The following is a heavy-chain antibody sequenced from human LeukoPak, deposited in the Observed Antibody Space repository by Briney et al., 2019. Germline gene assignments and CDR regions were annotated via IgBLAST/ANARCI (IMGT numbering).Heavy chain of an antibody. CDR3: ASLAAARAQIDY. D-gene: IGHD6-6*01. CDR2: IYYSGTT. V-gene: IGHV4-59*08. CDR1: GGTISSYF. Sequence: SETLSLTCTVSGGTISSYFWTWIRQPPGKGLEWMGYIYYSGTTNYNPSLKSRVSMSVDTSKNQFSLKLSSVTAADTAVYYCASLAAARAQIDYWGQGTLVTVSS. J-gene: IGHJ4*02.